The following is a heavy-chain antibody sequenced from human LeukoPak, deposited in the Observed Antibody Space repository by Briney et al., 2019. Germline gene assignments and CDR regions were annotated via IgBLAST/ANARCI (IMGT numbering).Heavy chain of an antibody. J-gene: IGHJ4*02. CDR2: INHSGST. Sequence: SETLSLTCAVYGGSFSGYYWSWIRQPPGKGLEWIGEINHSGSTNYNPSFKSRVTISVDTSKNQFSLKLSSVTAADTAVYYCARGDGSGWYSSSYYFDYWGQGTLVTVSS. CDR1: GGSFSGYY. V-gene: IGHV4-34*01. CDR3: ARGDGSGWYSSSYYFDY. D-gene: IGHD6-19*01.